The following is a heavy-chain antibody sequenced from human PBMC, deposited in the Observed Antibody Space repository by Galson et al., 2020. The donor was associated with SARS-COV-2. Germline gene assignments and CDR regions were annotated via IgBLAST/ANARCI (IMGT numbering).Heavy chain of an antibody. J-gene: IGHJ3*02. V-gene: IGHV4-30-2*01. CDR3: ARGGSLFSVSFDWSRLRHNAFDI. CDR1: GGSISSGGYS. Sequence: SETLSLTCAVSGGSISSGGYSWSWIRQPPGKGLEWIGYIYHSGSTYYNPSLKSRVTISVDRSKNQFSLKLSSVTAADTAVYYCARGGSLFSVSFDWSRLRHNAFDIWGQGTMVTVSS. D-gene: IGHD3-9*01. CDR2: IYHSGST.